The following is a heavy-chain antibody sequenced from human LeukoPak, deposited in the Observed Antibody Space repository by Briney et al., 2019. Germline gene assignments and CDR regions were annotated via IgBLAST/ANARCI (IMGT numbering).Heavy chain of an antibody. CDR3: ARATVQWNIAAASDP. J-gene: IGHJ5*02. D-gene: IGHD6-13*01. CDR2: INPSGGST. V-gene: IGHV1-46*01. Sequence: ASVKVSCKASGYTFTTYYMHWVRQAPGQGLEWMGTINPSGGSTSYAQKFQGRVTMTRDTSTSTVYMELTSLRSEDTAVYYCARATVQWNIAAASDPWGQGTLVTVSS. CDR1: GYTFTTYY.